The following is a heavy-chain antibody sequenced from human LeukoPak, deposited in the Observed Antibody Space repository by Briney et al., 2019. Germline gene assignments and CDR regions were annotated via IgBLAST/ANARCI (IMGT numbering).Heavy chain of an antibody. CDR1: GFTFNIYG. D-gene: IGHD2-21*01. V-gene: IGHV3-30*02. CDR2: IRYDGSVK. Sequence: GGSLRLSCAASGFTFNIYGMFWVRQAPGKGLEWVAYIRYDGSVKYYADSVKGRFTISRDNSENSLYLQMNSLRAEDTALYYCARENGCGGGCYYFDYWGQGTLVTVSS. CDR3: ARENGCGGGCYYFDY. J-gene: IGHJ4*02.